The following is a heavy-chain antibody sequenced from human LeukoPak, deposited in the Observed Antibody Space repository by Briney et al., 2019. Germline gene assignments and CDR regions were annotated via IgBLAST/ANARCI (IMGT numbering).Heavy chain of an antibody. CDR2: ISGSGGST. CDR3: AKDRPDVMTTVTGRL. CDR1: GFTFSSYA. J-gene: IGHJ4*02. D-gene: IGHD4-17*01. Sequence: PGGSLRLSCAASGFTFSSYAMSCVRQAPGKGLEWVSAISGSGGSTYYADSVKGRFTISRDNSKKALYLQMNSLRAEDTAVYYCAKDRPDVMTTVTGRLWGQGTLVTVSS. V-gene: IGHV3-23*01.